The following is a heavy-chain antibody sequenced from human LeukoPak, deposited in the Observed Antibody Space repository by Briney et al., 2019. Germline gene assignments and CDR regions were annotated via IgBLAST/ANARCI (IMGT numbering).Heavy chain of an antibody. J-gene: IGHJ3*02. Sequence: GASVKVSCKASGYTFTSYYMHWVRQAPGQGLEWMGIINPSGGSTSYAQKFQGRVTMTRDTSTSTVYMELSSLRSKDTAVYYCARRGSLGAFDIWGQGTMVTVSS. CDR3: ARRGSLGAFDI. CDR2: INPSGGST. D-gene: IGHD3-10*01. CDR1: GYTFTSYY. V-gene: IGHV1-46*01.